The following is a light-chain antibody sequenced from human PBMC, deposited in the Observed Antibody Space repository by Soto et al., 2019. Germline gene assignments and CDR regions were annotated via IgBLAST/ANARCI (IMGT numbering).Light chain of an antibody. CDR1: SSNIGNNA. V-gene: IGLV1-36*01. J-gene: IGLJ2*01. Sequence: QSVLTQPPSVSEAPRQRVTISCSGSSSNIGNNAVNWYQQLPGKAPKLLIYYDDLLPSGVSDRFSGSKSGTSASLAISGLQFEDEADYYCAAWDDSLNAPVFGGGTKLTVL. CDR3: AAWDDSLNAPV. CDR2: YDD.